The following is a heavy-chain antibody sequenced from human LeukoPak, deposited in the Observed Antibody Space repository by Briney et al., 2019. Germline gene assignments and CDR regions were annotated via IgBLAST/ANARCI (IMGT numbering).Heavy chain of an antibody. CDR1: GFTFSDYY. CDR2: ISSSGSTI. CDR3: AKHQRDIVVVPAGVGYYMDV. V-gene: IGHV3-11*01. Sequence: GGSLRLSCAASGFTFSDYYMSWIRQAPGKGLEWVSYISSSGSTICYADSVKGRFTISRDNSKNTLYLQMNSLRAEDTAVYYCAKHQRDIVVVPAGVGYYMDVWGKGTTVTVSS. J-gene: IGHJ6*03. D-gene: IGHD2-2*01.